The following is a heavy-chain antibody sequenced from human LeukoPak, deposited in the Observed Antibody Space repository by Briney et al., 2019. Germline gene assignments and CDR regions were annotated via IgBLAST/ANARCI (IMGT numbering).Heavy chain of an antibody. Sequence: GGSLRLSCAASGFTFNIYWISWVRQAPGKGLQWVANIKPDGNERYYVDYVKGRFTISRDNARSSLYLQMNSLRVEDTAIYYCARRQWTAFDFWGQGTMVTVSS. V-gene: IGHV3-7*01. CDR1: GFTFNIYW. CDR3: ARRQWTAFDF. D-gene: IGHD6-19*01. CDR2: IKPDGNER. J-gene: IGHJ3*01.